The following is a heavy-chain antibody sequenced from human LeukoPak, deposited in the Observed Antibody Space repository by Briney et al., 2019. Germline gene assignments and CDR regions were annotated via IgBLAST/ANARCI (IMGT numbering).Heavy chain of an antibody. CDR3: ARKRGYNGFFDY. J-gene: IGHJ4*02. CDR1: GFTFSSYA. CDR2: ISGSGGNT. D-gene: IGHD5-12*01. V-gene: IGHV3-23*01. Sequence: PGGSLRLSCAASGFTFSSYAMSWVRQAPGKGLEWVSAISGSGGNTYYADSVKGRFTISRDNSENTLYLQINSLGAEDTAVYYCARKRGYNGFFDYWGQGTLVTVSS.